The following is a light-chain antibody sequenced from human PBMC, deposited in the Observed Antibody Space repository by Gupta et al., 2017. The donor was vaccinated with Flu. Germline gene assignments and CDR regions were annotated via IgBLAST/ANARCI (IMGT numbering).Light chain of an antibody. CDR2: WAS. V-gene: IGKV4-1*01. CDR3: QQYYNTPST. CDR1: QSVFWSPNSKNY. Sequence: SLGERATINCKSSQSVFWSPNSKNYLAWYRQTPGQPPKLLIYWASTREFGVPDRLSGSVSGTXFTLTIXSLQAEDVAVYYCQQYYNTPSTFGXGTKLEIK. J-gene: IGKJ2*01.